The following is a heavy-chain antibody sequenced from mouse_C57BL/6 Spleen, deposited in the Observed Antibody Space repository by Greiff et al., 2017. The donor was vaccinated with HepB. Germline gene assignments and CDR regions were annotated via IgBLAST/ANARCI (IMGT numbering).Heavy chain of an antibody. CDR1: GFTFSSYA. CDR2: ISSGGDYI. V-gene: IGHV5-9-1*02. J-gene: IGHJ1*03. Sequence: EVKVVESGEGLVKPGGSLKLSCAASGFTFSSYAMSWVRQTPEKRLEWVAYISSGGDYIYYADTVKGRFTISRDNARNTLYLQMSSLKSEDTAMYYCTRAYYGYDVPYFDVWGTGTTVTVSS. CDR3: TRAYYGYDVPYFDV. D-gene: IGHD2-9*01.